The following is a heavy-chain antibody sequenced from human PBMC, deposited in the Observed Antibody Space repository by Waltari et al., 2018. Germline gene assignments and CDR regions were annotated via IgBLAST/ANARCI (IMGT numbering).Heavy chain of an antibody. V-gene: IGHV4-59*11. Sequence: QVQLQESGPGLVKPSETLSLTCTVSGGSISSHYWSWIRQPPGKGLEWIGYIYYRGVTNYDTSLRSRVTISVESSKNRCSLKLSFVTAADTAVYYCARVRKSPNYYDSSGYLDYWGQGTLVTVSS. CDR2: IYYRGVT. D-gene: IGHD3-22*01. CDR3: ARVRKSPNYYDSSGYLDY. CDR1: GGSISSHY. J-gene: IGHJ4*02.